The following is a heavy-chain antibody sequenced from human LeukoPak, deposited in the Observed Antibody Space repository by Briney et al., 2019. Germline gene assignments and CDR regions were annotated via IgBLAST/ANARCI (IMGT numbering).Heavy chain of an antibody. J-gene: IGHJ4*02. CDR3: ARGAVVVPAAISPYYFDY. Sequence: SVTVSCKASGGTFSSYAISWVRRAPGQGLEWMGGIIPIFGTANYAQKFQGRVTITTDESTSTAYMELRSLRSDDTAVYYCARGAVVVPAAISPYYFDYWGQGTLVTVSS. CDR2: IIPIFGTA. D-gene: IGHD2-2*02. V-gene: IGHV1-69*05. CDR1: GGTFSSYA.